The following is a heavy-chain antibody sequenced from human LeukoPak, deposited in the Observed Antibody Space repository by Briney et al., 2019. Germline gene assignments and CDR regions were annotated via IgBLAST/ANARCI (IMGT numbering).Heavy chain of an antibody. Sequence: SETLSLTCTVSGGSISSYYWSWIWQPPGKGLEWIGYFYYSGSTNYNPSLKSRVTISLDTSKNQFSLRLSSVTAADSAVYYYAREAATFEEGFYYWGQVTLVTVSS. CDR1: GGSISSYY. V-gene: IGHV4-59*01. CDR2: FYYSGST. CDR3: AREAATFEEGFYY. J-gene: IGHJ4*02. D-gene: IGHD3-16*01.